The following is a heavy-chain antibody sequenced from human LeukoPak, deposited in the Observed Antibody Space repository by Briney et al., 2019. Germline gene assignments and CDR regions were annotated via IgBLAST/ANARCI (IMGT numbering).Heavy chain of an antibody. Sequence: PSETLSLTCTVSGGSISSFYWNWIRQPPGKGLEWIGSVYSSGSTNYNPSLKSRVTTSVDTSKNQFSLKLSSVTAADTAVYYCARGMDFQLPFDYWGQGTLVTVSS. CDR2: VYSSGST. D-gene: IGHD2-2*01. V-gene: IGHV4-59*01. CDR1: GGSISSFY. CDR3: ARGMDFQLPFDY. J-gene: IGHJ4*02.